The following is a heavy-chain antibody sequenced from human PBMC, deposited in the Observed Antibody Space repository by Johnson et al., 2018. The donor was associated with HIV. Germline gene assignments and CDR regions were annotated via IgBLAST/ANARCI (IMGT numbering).Heavy chain of an antibody. V-gene: IGHV3-11*04. Sequence: QVQLVESGGGLVKAGGSLRLSCAASGFTFSDHYMTWIRQAPGKGLECISSISSSGRTTYYADSVKGRFTISRNNVQNSMLLQMNSLRADDTAVYFCAKVGGTTILRDAFDIWGQGTMVTVSS. J-gene: IGHJ3*02. CDR3: AKVGGTTILRDAFDI. CDR2: ISSSGRTT. CDR1: GFTFSDHY. D-gene: IGHD1-1*01.